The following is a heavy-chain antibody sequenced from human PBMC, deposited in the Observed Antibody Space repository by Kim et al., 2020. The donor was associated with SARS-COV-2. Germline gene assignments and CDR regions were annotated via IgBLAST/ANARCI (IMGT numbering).Heavy chain of an antibody. CDR3: ARDPFRFGEVAIYYYYGMDG. Sequence: SVKVSCKASGGTFSSSAISWVRQAPGQGLEWMGRIIPILGISNYAQKFQGRVTITADKSTSTAYMELSSLRSEDTAVYYCARDPFRFGEVAIYYYYGMDGWGQGTTVTVSS. V-gene: IGHV1-69*04. D-gene: IGHD3-10*01. CDR2: IIPILGIS. J-gene: IGHJ6*02. CDR1: GGTFSSSA.